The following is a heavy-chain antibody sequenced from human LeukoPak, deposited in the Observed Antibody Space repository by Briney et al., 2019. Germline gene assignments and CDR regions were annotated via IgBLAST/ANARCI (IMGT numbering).Heavy chain of an antibody. CDR3: ARVPRTVVGTKDANYNQH. Sequence: GGSLRLSCTASGFTFSSYWMHWVRQAPGKGLVWVSRINSDGSSTNYADSVKGRFTISRDNAKNTLYLQMNSLRAEDTAVYYCARVPRTVVGTKDANYNQHRAHGTPDTISS. CDR1: GFTFSSYW. CDR2: INSDGSST. D-gene: IGHD6-19*01. J-gene: IGHJ1*01. V-gene: IGHV3-74*01.